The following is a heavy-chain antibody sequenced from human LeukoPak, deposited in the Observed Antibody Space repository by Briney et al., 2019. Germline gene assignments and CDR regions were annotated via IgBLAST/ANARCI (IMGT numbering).Heavy chain of an antibody. D-gene: IGHD2-2*01. CDR3: ARRYCSSTSCYLDY. CDR2: IYYSGST. J-gene: IGHJ4*02. CDR1: GGSISSSSYY. Sequence: SETLSLTCTVSGGSISSSSYYWGWIRQPPGRGLEWIGSIYYSGSTYYNPSLKSRVTISVDTSKNQFSLKLSSVTAADTAVYYCARRYCSSTSCYLDYWGQGTLVTVSS. V-gene: IGHV4-39*01.